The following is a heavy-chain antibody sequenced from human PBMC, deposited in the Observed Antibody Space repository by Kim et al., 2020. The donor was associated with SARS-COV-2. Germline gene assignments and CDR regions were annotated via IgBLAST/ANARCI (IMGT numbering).Heavy chain of an antibody. D-gene: IGHD2-15*01. CDR2: VYSGGST. CDR3: TRELLLRSALYGVDV. CDR1: GFTVSSTY. V-gene: IGHV3-53*04. Sequence: GGSLRLSCEASGFTVSSTYMNWVRQAPGKGLEWVSAVYSGGSTYYADSVKGRFTISRHDSKNTLYLQMNSQRAEDTAVYYCTRELLLRSALYGVDVWGQGTTVTVSS. J-gene: IGHJ6*02.